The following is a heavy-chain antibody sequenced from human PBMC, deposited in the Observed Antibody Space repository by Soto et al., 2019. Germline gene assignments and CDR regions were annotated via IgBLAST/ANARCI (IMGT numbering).Heavy chain of an antibody. CDR2: IKSKINGGTI. Sequence: EVQLAESGGDLVKPGGSLRLSCAASGFTFNTAWMNWVRQTPGKGLEWVGRIKSKINGGTIDYAAPVKGRFTISRDDSKNTLYLEMNSLNTEDTAVDYCTADLPDWGAYAFDCWGQGILVTVSS. D-gene: IGHD3-16*01. V-gene: IGHV3-15*07. CDR3: TADLPDWGAYAFDC. J-gene: IGHJ4*02. CDR1: GFTFNTAW.